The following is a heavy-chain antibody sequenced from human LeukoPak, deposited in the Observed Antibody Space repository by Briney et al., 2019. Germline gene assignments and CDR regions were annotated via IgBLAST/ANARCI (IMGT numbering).Heavy chain of an antibody. V-gene: IGHV1-69*04. CDR1: GGTFSSYA. J-gene: IGHJ5*02. Sequence: SVKVSCKASGGTFSSYAISWVRQAPGQGLEWMGRIIPILGIANYAQKFQGRVTITADKSTSTAYMELSSLRSEDTAVSYCARESRLQLIAAAGMVWFDPWGQGTLVTVSS. D-gene: IGHD6-13*01. CDR2: IIPILGIA. CDR3: ARESRLQLIAAAGMVWFDP.